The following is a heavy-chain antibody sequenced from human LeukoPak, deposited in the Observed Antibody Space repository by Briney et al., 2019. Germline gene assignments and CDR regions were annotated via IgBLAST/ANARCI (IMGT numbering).Heavy chain of an antibody. Sequence: PGGSLRLSCAASGFTFSSYGMHRVRQAPGKGLEWVAVIWYDGSNKYYADSVKGRFTISRDNSKNTLYLQMNSLRAEDTAVYYCASYVLGDAFDIWGQGTMVTVSS. CDR1: GFTFSSYG. CDR3: ASYVLGDAFDI. CDR2: IWYDGSNK. J-gene: IGHJ3*02. V-gene: IGHV3-33*01. D-gene: IGHD3-3*02.